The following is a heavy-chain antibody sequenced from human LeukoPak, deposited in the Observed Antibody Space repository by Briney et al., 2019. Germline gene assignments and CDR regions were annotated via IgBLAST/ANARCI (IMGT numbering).Heavy chain of an antibody. Sequence: ASVKVSCKASGYMFTGYYIHWMTEAPGQGLEWMGWINPYNGGTDYAQEFRGRVTMTRDTSISTVYMELSSLKSDDTAVYFCARRLSTRPHADAHYFDTCGQGTPVTVS. D-gene: IGHD6-6*01. CDR1: GYMFTGYY. CDR3: ARRLSTRPHADAHYFDT. J-gene: IGHJ4*02. V-gene: IGHV1-2*02. CDR2: INPYNGGT.